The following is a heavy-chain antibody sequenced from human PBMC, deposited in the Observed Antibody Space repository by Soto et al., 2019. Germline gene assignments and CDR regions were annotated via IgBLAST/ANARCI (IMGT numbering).Heavy chain of an antibody. V-gene: IGHV3-73*01. CDR3: TRHGRQWLGNDY. CDR2: IRSKANSYAT. Sequence: PGGSLRLSCAASGFTFSDSAMHWVRQASGKGLERVGRIRSKANSYATLYAASVKGRFTISRDDSKNTVYLQMNSLKIEDTAVYYCTRHGRQWLGNDYWGQGTLVTVSS. CDR1: GFTFSDSA. J-gene: IGHJ4*02. D-gene: IGHD6-19*01.